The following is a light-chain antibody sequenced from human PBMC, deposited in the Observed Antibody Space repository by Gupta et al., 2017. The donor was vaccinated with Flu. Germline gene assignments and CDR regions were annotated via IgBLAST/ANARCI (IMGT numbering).Light chain of an antibody. J-gene: IGKJ1*01. CDR1: QSVSSN. CDR2: GAS. Sequence: EIVMTQSPATLSVSPGERATLSCRASQSVSSNLAWYQQKPGQAPRLLIYGASTRATGSTARFSGSGSGKECTLTISSLQSEECAVYYCQQYKNGHQDVGTFGQGTKVEIK. V-gene: IGKV3-15*01. CDR3: QQYKNGHQDVGT.